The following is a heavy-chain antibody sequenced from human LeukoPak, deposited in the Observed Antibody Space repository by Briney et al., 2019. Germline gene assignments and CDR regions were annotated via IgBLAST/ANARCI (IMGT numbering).Heavy chain of an antibody. Sequence: SETLSLTGTVSGYSISSGYYWGWIRQPPGKGLEWIGSIYHSGSTYYNPSLKSRVTISVDTSKNQFSLKLSSVTAADTAVYYCARDRVQQLVGPALFDYWGQGTLVTVSS. D-gene: IGHD6-13*01. CDR3: ARDRVQQLVGPALFDY. CDR1: GYSISSGYY. CDR2: IYHSGST. J-gene: IGHJ4*02. V-gene: IGHV4-38-2*02.